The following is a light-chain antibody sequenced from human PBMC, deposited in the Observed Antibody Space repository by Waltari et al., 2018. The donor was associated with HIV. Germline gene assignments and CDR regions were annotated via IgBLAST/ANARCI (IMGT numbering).Light chain of an antibody. V-gene: IGLV1-44*01. CDR3: AAWDDSLNGEVV. Sequence: QSVLTQPPSASGTPGQRVTISCSGRNSNIGSNTVNWYQQLPGTAPKLLIYGNTQRPSGVPDRVAGSKSGTSASLAISGLQSEEEADYYGAAWDDSLNGEVVFGGGTKLTVL. J-gene: IGLJ2*01. CDR2: GNT. CDR1: NSNIGSNT.